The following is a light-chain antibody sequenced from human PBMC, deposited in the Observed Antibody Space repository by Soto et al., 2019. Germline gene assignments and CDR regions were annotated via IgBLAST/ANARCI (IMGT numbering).Light chain of an antibody. CDR2: DVS. V-gene: IGLV2-11*01. CDR3: CSYAGNTLVV. Sequence: QSALTQPRSVSGSPGQSFTISCTGTSSDVGGYNYVSWYQQNPGKAPKLMIYDVSKRPSGVSDRFSGSKSANTASLIISGLQAEDEADYYCCSYAGNTLVVFGGGTKLTVL. J-gene: IGLJ2*01. CDR1: SSDVGGYNY.